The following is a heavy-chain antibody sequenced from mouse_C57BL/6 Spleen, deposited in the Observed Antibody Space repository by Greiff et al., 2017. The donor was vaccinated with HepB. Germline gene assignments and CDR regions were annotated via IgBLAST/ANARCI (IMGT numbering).Heavy chain of an antibody. CDR1: GYTFTEYT. D-gene: IGHD1-1*01. Sequence: VQLQQSGAELVKPGASVKLSCKASGYTFTEYTIHWVKQRSGQGLEWKGWCYPGSGSIKYNEKFKDKATLTADKSSSKVYMELSRLTSEDSAVYFCARHEDRYYGSSYAMDYWGQGTSVTVSS. V-gene: IGHV1-62-2*01. CDR3: ARHEDRYYGSSYAMDY. CDR2: CYPGSGSI. J-gene: IGHJ4*01.